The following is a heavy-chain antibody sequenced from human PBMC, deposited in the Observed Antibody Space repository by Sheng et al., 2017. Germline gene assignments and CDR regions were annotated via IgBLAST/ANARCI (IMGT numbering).Heavy chain of an antibody. CDR3: ARDVEPDTSVVSDFD. J-gene: IGHJ4*01. D-gene: IGHD5-18*01. CDR2: INPNSGGR. V-gene: IGHV1-2*02. Sequence: QVHLVQSGSEVKKPGASVKISCKASGYTFTDYYLHWVRQAPGQGLEWMGWINPNSGGRGSAQKFQGRVTMTRDTSINTVYMELKSLTSDDTAVYFCARDVEPDTSVVSDFD. CDR1: GYTFTDYY.